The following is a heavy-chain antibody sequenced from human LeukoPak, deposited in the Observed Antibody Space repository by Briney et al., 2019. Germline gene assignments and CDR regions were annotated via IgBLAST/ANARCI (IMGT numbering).Heavy chain of an antibody. J-gene: IGHJ4*02. CDR1: GFTFSSYA. V-gene: IGHV3-30*04. Sequence: PGGSLRLSCAASGFTFSSYAMHWVRQAPGKGLEWVAVISYGGSNKYYADSVKGRFTISRDNSKNTLYLQMNSLRAEDTAVYYCARGRRDGYNLLCGYWGQGTLVTVSS. D-gene: IGHD5-24*01. CDR3: ARGRRDGYNLLCGY. CDR2: ISYGGSNK.